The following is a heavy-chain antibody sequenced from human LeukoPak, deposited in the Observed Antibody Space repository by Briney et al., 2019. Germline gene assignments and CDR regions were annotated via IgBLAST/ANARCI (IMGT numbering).Heavy chain of an antibody. V-gene: IGHV3-30*18. CDR1: KFTFSNYG. D-gene: IGHD3-10*01. CDR2: ISSDGGTK. Sequence: GGSLRLSCTASKFTFSNYGMQWVRQAPGKGLEWVAVISSDGGTKYYADSVKGRFTLSRDNSRNTLDLQMNSLGPEGTAVYYCAKEYDSGGYGAYFDYWGQGTLVTVSS. CDR3: AKEYDSGGYGAYFDY. J-gene: IGHJ4*02.